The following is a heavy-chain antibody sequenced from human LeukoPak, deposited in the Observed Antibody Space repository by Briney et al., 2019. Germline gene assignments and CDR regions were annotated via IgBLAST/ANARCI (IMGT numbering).Heavy chain of an antibody. CDR3: ARLYYGSGSVFDY. V-gene: IGHV5-51*01. J-gene: IGHJ4*02. CDR2: IYPGDSDT. D-gene: IGHD3-10*01. CDR1: GYTFNYW. Sequence: GESLKISCKGSGYTFNYWIGWVRQMPGKGLEWMGIIYPGDSDTRYSPSFQGQVTISADKSISTAYLQWSSLKASDTAMYYCARLYYGSGSVFDYWGQGTLVTVSS.